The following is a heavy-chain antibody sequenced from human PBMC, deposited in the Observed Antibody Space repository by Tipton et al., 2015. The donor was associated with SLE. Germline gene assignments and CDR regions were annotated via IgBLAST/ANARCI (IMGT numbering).Heavy chain of an antibody. Sequence: TLSLTCTVSGGSISSYYWSWIRQPPGKGLEWIGYIYYSGSTNYNPSLKSRVTISVDTSKNQFSLKLSSVTAADTAVYYCARVGIAAASDWFDPWGQGTLVTVSS. D-gene: IGHD6-13*01. CDR1: GGSISSYY. V-gene: IGHV4-59*01. CDR2: IYYSGST. CDR3: ARVGIAAASDWFDP. J-gene: IGHJ5*02.